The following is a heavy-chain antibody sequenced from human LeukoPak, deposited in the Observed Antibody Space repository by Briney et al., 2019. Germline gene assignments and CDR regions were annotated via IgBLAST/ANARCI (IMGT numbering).Heavy chain of an antibody. V-gene: IGHV3-66*02. Sequence: GGTLRLSCAASGFIVNSYAMSWVRQAPGKGLAWVSLIYSDGVTQYADSVKGRFTISRDNSKNTLYLQMNSLRDEDTAVYFCARDRAEGKTWVEFDPWGQGTLVTVSS. CDR3: ARDRAEGKTWVEFDP. J-gene: IGHJ5*02. CDR2: IYSDGVT. CDR1: GFIVNSYA.